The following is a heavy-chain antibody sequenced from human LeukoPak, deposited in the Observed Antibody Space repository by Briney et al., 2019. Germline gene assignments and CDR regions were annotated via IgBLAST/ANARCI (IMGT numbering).Heavy chain of an antibody. Sequence: GASVKVSCKASGGTFSSYAISWVRQAPGQGLEWMGGIIPIFGTATYAQKFQGRVTITADKSTSTAYMELSSLRSEDTAVYYCARGPGSGYYYGVDYRGQGTLVTVSS. CDR2: IIPIFGTA. J-gene: IGHJ4*02. D-gene: IGHD3-22*01. CDR1: GGTFSSYA. V-gene: IGHV1-69*06. CDR3: ARGPGSGYYYGVDY.